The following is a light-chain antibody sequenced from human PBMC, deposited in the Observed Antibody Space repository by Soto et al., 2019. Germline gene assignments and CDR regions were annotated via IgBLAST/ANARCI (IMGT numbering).Light chain of an antibody. J-gene: IGLJ1*01. CDR2: DVS. V-gene: IGLV2-14*01. CDR1: SSDVGGYNY. Sequence: QSVLTQPASVSGSPGQSITISCTGTSSDVGGYNYVSWYQQHPGKAPKLMIYDVSNRPSGVSNRFSGSKSGNTASLTISGIQAEDEADYYCSSYTSSSTLVFGTGPKVTVL. CDR3: SSYTSSSTLV.